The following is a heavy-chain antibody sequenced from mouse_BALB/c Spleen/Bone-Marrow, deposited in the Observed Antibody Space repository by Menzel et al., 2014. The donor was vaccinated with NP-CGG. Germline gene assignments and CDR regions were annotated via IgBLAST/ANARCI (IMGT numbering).Heavy chain of an antibody. CDR1: GFTFSSFG. D-gene: IGHD1-2*01. V-gene: IGHV5-17*02. Sequence: EVKLMESGGGLVQPGESRKLSCAASGFTFSSFGMHWVRQAPEKGLEWVAYISSGSSTIYYADTVKGRFTISRDNPKNTLFLQMTSLRSEDTAMYYCARNTAFDYWGQGTTLTVSS. J-gene: IGHJ2*01. CDR3: ARNTAFDY. CDR2: ISSGSSTI.